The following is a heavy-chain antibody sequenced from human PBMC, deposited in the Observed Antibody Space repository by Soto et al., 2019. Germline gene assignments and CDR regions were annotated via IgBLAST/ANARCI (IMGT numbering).Heavy chain of an antibody. J-gene: IGHJ4*02. CDR2: IIPLTDTP. CDR1: GGTFSNYA. V-gene: IGHV1-69*01. D-gene: IGHD6-13*01. CDR3: AIGTRSSWTCDF. Sequence: QVQVVQSGAEVKKPGSSVKVSCKASGGTFSNYAISWVRQAPGHGLEWVGGIIPLTDTPVYALPVQGRLTITAAEITSAAYMELSSLRSDDTAVYYCAIGTRSSWTCDFWCQGTLVTVSS.